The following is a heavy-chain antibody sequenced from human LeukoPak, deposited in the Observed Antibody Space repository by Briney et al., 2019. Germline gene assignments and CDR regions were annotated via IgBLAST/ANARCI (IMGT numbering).Heavy chain of an antibody. Sequence: SQTLSLTFAISGYSVSSNSAAWNGIRQSPSRGLEWLGRTYYRSKWYNDYAVSVKSRITINPDTSKNQFSLQLTSVTPEDTAVYYCARAGSSSLGGYYYYYMDVWGKGTTVTVSS. V-gene: IGHV6-1*01. CDR2: TYYRSKWYN. J-gene: IGHJ6*03. CDR3: ARAGSSSLGGYYYYYMDV. D-gene: IGHD6-6*01. CDR1: GYSVSSNSAA.